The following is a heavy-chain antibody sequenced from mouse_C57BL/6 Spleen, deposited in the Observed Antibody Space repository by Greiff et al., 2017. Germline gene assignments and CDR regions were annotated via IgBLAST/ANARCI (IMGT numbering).Heavy chain of an antibody. V-gene: IGHV1-82*01. CDR1: GYAFSSSW. D-gene: IGHD2-1*01. J-gene: IGHJ4*01. Sequence: VQLQQSGPELVKPGASVKISCKASGYAFSSSWMNWVKQRPGKGLEWIGRIYPGDGDTNYNGKFKGKATLTADKSSSTAYMQLSSLTSEDSAVYFCAPYLLRYAMDYWGQGTSVTVSS. CDR3: APYLLRYAMDY. CDR2: IYPGDGDT.